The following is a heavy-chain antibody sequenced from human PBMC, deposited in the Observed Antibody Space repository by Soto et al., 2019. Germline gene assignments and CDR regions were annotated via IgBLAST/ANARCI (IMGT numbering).Heavy chain of an antibody. Sequence: GASVKVSCKASGGTFSSYASSWVRQAPGQGLEWMGGIIPIFGTANYAQKFQGRVTITADESTSTAYMELSSLRSEDTAVYYCARDLGPRGYGGMPDAFDIWGQGTMVTVSS. CDR3: ARDLGPRGYGGMPDAFDI. D-gene: IGHD4-17*01. CDR2: IIPIFGTA. V-gene: IGHV1-69*13. J-gene: IGHJ3*02. CDR1: GGTFSSYA.